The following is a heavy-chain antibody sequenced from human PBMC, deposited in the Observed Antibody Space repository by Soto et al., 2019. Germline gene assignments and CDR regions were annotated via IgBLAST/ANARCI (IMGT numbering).Heavy chain of an antibody. Sequence: GESLKISCKGSGYSFTSYWISWVRQMPGKGLEWTGRIDPSDSYTNYSPSFQGHVTISADKSISTAYLQWSSLKASDTAMYYCARHYTAMALLYGMDVWGQGTTVTVSS. V-gene: IGHV5-10-1*01. D-gene: IGHD5-18*01. J-gene: IGHJ6*02. CDR2: IDPSDSYT. CDR1: GYSFTSYW. CDR3: ARHYTAMALLYGMDV.